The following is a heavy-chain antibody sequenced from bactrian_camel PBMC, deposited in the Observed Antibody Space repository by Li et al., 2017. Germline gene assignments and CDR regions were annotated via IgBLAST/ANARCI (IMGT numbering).Heavy chain of an antibody. Sequence: VQLVESGGGLVQPGGSLRLSCAASGFTFSLWGMGWVRQAPGKGFEWVSFISSSGGSTLYADSVKGRLTISRDNAKNTINLELNSLKTEDTAMYHCAAHGSTISSTGETYYSAMDSWGEGTQVTVS. J-gene: IGHJ7*01. V-gene: IGHV3S35*01. CDR2: ISSSGGST. CDR1: GFTFSLWG. D-gene: IGHD4*01.